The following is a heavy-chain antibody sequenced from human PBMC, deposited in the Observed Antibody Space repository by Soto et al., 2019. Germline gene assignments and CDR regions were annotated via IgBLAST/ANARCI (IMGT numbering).Heavy chain of an antibody. D-gene: IGHD3-9*01. J-gene: IGHJ6*02. Sequence: SVKVSCKASGGTFSSYAISWVRQAPGQGLEWMGGIIPIFGTANYAQKFQGRVTITADESTSTAYMELSSLRSEDTAVYYCARGLNYDILTGLDSYYYYYGMDVWGQGTTVTVS. CDR2: IIPIFGTA. CDR1: GGTFSSYA. CDR3: ARGLNYDILTGLDSYYYYYGMDV. V-gene: IGHV1-69*13.